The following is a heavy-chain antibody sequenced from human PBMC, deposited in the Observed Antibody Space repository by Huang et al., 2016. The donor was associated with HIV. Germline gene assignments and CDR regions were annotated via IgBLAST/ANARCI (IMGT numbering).Heavy chain of an antibody. CDR2: IDYSGST. J-gene: IGHJ4*02. Sequence: QVQLQESGPGLVKPSETLSLTCTVSSGSISTHYWSWIRQPPGKGLEWIGSIDYSGSTNHSPSLKSRVTILLDTSKNQFSLRVNSVTAADTAMYYCARDHHDFWRGYRRMYFFDHWGQGTLVTVSS. CDR3: ARDHHDFWRGYRRMYFFDH. CDR1: SGSISTHY. V-gene: IGHV4-59*11. D-gene: IGHD3-3*01.